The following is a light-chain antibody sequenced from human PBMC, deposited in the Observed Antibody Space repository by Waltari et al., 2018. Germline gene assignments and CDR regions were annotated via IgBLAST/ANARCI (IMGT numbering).Light chain of an antibody. CDR2: EVN. CDR3: SSYASSGTLV. CDR1: SSDVGGYIF. V-gene: IGLV2-14*01. Sequence: QSALTQPASVSGSPGQSITISCTGTSSDVGGYIFASWYQVHPGKVPKLIIYEVNRRPSGVSNRSSGSKSGNPASRTISGLQAEDEADFYCSSYASSGTLVFGSGTKVTVL. J-gene: IGLJ1*01.